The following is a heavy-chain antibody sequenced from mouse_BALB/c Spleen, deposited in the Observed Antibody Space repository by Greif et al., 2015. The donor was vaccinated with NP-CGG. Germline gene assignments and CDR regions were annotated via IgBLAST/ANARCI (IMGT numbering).Heavy chain of an antibody. CDR3: AKRDDRYGWFAY. V-gene: IGHV5-17*02. D-gene: IGHD2-14*01. CDR2: ISSGSSTI. CDR1: GFTFSSFG. J-gene: IGHJ3*01. Sequence: EVQGVESGGGLVQPGGSRKLSCAASGFTFSSFGMHWVRQAPEKGLEWVAYISSGSSTIYYADTVKGRFTISRDNPKNALFLQMTSLRAEDTARYYGAKRDDRYGWFAYWGQGTLVTVSA.